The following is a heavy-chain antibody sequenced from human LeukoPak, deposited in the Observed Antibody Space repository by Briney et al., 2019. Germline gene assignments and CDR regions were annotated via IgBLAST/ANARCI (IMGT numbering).Heavy chain of an antibody. CDR2: IRSSSRHI. D-gene: IGHD4-17*01. CDR3: VRGFNTVTTAYLQH. V-gene: IGHV3-21*01. CDR1: GFTFNSYS. J-gene: IGHJ1*01. Sequence: GGSLRLPCAASGFTFNSYSMNWVRQAPGKGLEWVSSIRSSSRHIYYADSVKGRFTISRDDAKNSVYLQMNSLRAEETAVYYCVRGFNTVTTAYLQHWGQGTLVTVSS.